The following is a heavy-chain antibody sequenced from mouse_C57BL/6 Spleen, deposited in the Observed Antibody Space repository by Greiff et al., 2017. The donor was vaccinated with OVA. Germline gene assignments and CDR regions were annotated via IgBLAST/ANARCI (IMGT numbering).Heavy chain of an antibody. CDR3: ARMATTSGFAY. CDR1: GYTFTDYN. D-gene: IGHD2-3*01. J-gene: IGHJ3*01. Sequence: EVQLQQSGPELVKPGASVKIPCKASGYTFTDYNMDWVKQSHGKSLEWIGDINPNNGGTIYNQKFKGKATLTVDKSSSTAYMELRSLTSEDTAVYYCARMATTSGFAYWGQGTLVTVSA. CDR2: INPNNGGT. V-gene: IGHV1-18*01.